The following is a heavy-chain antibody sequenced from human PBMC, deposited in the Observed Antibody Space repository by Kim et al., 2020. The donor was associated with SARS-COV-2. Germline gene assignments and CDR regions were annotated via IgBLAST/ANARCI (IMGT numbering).Heavy chain of an antibody. CDR3: ASLAARPDNWFDP. Sequence: NPPLKMRITKSVDTSKNQFSRKLSCVTAADTAVYYCASLAARPDNWFDPWGQGTLVTVSS. D-gene: IGHD6-6*01. V-gene: IGHV4-34*01. J-gene: IGHJ5*02.